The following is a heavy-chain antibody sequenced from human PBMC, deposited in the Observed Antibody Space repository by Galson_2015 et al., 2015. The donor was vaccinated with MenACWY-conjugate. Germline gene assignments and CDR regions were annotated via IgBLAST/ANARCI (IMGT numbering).Heavy chain of an antibody. CDR2: IYWDDDK. V-gene: IGHV2-5*02. Sequence: PALVKPTPTLTLTCTFSGFSLTTTGVGVGWIRQPPGKALEWLVLIYWDDDKRYSPSLKSRLTITKDTSKNQVVLTKTNMDPVDTATYYCAHGYFDILTVYYWFDAFDIWGQGTMVTVSS. CDR1: GFSLTTTGVG. CDR3: AHGYFDILTVYYWFDAFDI. J-gene: IGHJ3*02. D-gene: IGHD3-9*01.